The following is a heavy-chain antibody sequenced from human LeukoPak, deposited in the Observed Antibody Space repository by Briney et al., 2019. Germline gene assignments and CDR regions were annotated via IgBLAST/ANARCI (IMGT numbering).Heavy chain of an antibody. J-gene: IGHJ4*02. CDR1: GFTFRTYG. D-gene: IGHD6-19*01. CDR2: VYADGNR. V-gene: IGHV3-33*01. CDR3: VGTGPLSSNGWDFNY. Sequence: PGTSLRLSCAASGFTFRTYGMHWVRQAPGKGLEWVAVVYADGNRYYADSVKGRFTISRDNSKNMLFLQMNSLRAEDTAVYYCVGTGPLSSNGWDFNYWGQGTLVTVSS.